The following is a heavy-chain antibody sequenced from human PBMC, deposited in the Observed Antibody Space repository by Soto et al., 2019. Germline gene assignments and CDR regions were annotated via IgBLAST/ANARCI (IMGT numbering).Heavy chain of an antibody. J-gene: IGHJ4*02. D-gene: IGHD3-3*01. CDR2: ISCSGGST. CDR1: GFTFSSYA. V-gene: IGHV3-23*01. CDR3: AKEMGYDFWSGHRADY. Sequence: GGSLRLSCAASGFTFSSYAMHWVRQAPGKGLEWVSVISCSGGSTYYADSVKGRFTISRDNSKNTLYLQMNSLRAEDTAVYYCAKEMGYDFWSGHRADYWGQGTLVTVSS.